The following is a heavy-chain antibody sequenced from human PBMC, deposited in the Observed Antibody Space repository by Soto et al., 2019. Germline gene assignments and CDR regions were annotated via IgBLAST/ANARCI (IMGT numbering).Heavy chain of an antibody. D-gene: IGHD4-17*01. CDR1: GGTFSSYA. CDR3: PRGRSTFMTTVPFDY. CDR2: IIPIFGTA. J-gene: IGHJ4*02. Sequence: ASVKVSCKASGGTFSSYAISWVRQAPGQGLEWMGGIIPIFGTANYAQKFQGRVTITADESTSTAYMELSSLRSEDTAVYYCPRGRSTFMTTVPFDYWGQGTLVTVSS. V-gene: IGHV1-69*13.